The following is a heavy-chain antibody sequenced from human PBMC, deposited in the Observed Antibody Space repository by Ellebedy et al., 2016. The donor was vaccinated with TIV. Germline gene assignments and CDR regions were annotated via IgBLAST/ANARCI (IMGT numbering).Heavy chain of an antibody. D-gene: IGHD3-9*01. CDR3: ARETGYLIDY. J-gene: IGHJ4*02. V-gene: IGHV3-48*02. CDR2: ISSASNTI. Sequence: GESLKISXVVSGFTFSIYSMNWVRQAPGKGLEWLSYISSASNTIHYADSVKGRFTISRDNAKNSLYLQMDSLRDEDTAVYYCARETGYLIDYWGQGTLVTVSS. CDR1: GFTFSIYS.